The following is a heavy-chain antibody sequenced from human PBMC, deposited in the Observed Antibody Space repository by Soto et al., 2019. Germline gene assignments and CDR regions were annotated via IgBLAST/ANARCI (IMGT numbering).Heavy chain of an antibody. CDR1: GFTFSNYI. Sequence: QVQLVESGGGVVQRGGSLRLSCAVSGFTFSNYIMHWVRQAPGKGLEWVAVISYDGTTKYYADSLKGRFTISRDNSKNTLFLQLNSVSPEDTAVYYCEDRSSYCDSYSCYEDWGQGTLGTISS. J-gene: IGHJ4*02. CDR2: ISYDGTTK. V-gene: IGHV3-30-3*01. CDR3: EDRSSYCDSYSCYED. D-gene: IGHD3-22*01.